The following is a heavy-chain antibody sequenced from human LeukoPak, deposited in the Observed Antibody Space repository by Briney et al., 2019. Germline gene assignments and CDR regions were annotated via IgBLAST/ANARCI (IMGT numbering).Heavy chain of an antibody. J-gene: IGHJ4*02. CDR2: INPNSGGT. Sequence: ASVKVSCKASGYTFTGYYMHWVRQAPGQGLEWMGWINPNSGGTNYAQKFQGRVTMTRDTSISTAYMELSRLRSDDTAVYYSAREGPAAGTNDYWGQGTLVTVSS. CDR3: AREGPAAGTNDY. CDR1: GYTFTGYY. V-gene: IGHV1-2*02. D-gene: IGHD6-19*01.